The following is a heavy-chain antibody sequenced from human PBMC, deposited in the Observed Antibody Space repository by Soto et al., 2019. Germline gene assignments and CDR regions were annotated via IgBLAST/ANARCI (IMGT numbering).Heavy chain of an antibody. Sequence: ASVKVSCKASGYTFTSYAMNWVRQAPGQGLEWMGWINTNTGNPTYAQGFTGRFAFSLDTSVSTSYLQICSLKAEDTAVYYCARRIVATETFDYWGQGTLVTVSS. CDR3: ARRIVATETFDY. CDR1: GYTFTSYA. J-gene: IGHJ4*02. D-gene: IGHD5-12*01. CDR2: INTNTGNP. V-gene: IGHV7-4-1*01.